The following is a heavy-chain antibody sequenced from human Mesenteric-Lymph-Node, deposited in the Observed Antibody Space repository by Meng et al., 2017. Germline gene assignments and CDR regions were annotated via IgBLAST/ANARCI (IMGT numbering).Heavy chain of an antibody. J-gene: IGHJ4*02. CDR2: INPNSGGT. D-gene: IGHD5-18*01. Sequence: ASVKVSCKASGYTFTGYYMHWVRQAPGQGLEWMGWINPNSGGTNYAQKFQDRVTMTRDTSISTAYMELSRLRSDDTAVYYCARGDWAAMVRVYWGQETLVTVSS. CDR3: ARGDWAAMVRVY. V-gene: IGHV1-2*02. CDR1: GYTFTGYY.